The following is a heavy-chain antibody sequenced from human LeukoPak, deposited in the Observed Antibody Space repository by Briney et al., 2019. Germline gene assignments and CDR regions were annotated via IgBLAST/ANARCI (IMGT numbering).Heavy chain of an antibody. CDR1: GFTFSSYW. Sequence: GGSLILSCAASGFTFSSYWMSWVRQAPGKGLEWVANIKQDGSEKYYVDSVKGRFTISRDNAKNSLYLQMNSLRAEDTAVYYCARVGYYYDSSGHTSYYYGMDVWGQGTTVTVSS. J-gene: IGHJ6*02. CDR3: ARVGYYYDSSGHTSYYYGMDV. D-gene: IGHD3-22*01. V-gene: IGHV3-7*05. CDR2: IKQDGSEK.